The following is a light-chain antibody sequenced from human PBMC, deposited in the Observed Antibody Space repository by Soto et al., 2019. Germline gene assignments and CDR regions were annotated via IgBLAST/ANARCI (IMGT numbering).Light chain of an antibody. CDR3: QSYNDWPFA. Sequence: DIVLTQSPDTLSVSPGDRVTLSCRASESLFGFLAWYQQKPGQAPRLLMYGVSTRATGVPARFSGGGSATVFTLTISSLQPEDSAFYFCQSYNDWPFASGLGTRLEI. CDR1: ESLFGF. CDR2: GVS. J-gene: IGKJ2*01. V-gene: IGKV3-15*01.